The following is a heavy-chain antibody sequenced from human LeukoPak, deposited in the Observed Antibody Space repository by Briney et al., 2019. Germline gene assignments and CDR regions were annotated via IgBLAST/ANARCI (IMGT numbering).Heavy chain of an antibody. CDR1: GFTFSNAW. CDR3: RVLDWNDIDY. D-gene: IGHD1-1*01. V-gene: IGHV3-15*01. J-gene: IGHJ4*02. Sequence: GGSLRLSCAASGFTFSNAWMSWVRQAPGKGLEWVGHIKSKTDGGTTDYAAPVKGRFTISRDDSKNTLYLQMNSLKTEDTAVYYCRVLDWNDIDYWGQGTLVTVSS. CDR2: IKSKTDGGTT.